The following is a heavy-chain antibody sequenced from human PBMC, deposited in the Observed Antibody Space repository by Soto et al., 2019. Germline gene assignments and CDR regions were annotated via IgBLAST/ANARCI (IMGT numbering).Heavy chain of an antibody. Sequence: PSETLSLTCAVYGGSFSGYYWSWIRQPPGKGLEWVGYIYYTGTTTYNPSFKSRITISLDTSKSQFSLNLRSVTAADTAVYYCARLGDYYQAFDYWGQGALVTSPQ. D-gene: IGHD3-22*01. CDR3: ARLGDYYQAFDY. V-gene: IGHV4-59*08. CDR1: GGSFSGYY. CDR2: IYYTGTT. J-gene: IGHJ4*02.